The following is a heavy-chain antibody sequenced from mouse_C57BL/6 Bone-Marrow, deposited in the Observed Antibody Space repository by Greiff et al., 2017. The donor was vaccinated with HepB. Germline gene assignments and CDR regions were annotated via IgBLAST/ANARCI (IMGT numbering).Heavy chain of an antibody. D-gene: IGHD2-3*01. CDR2: IDPETGGT. J-gene: IGHJ3*01. Sequence: QVQLKESGAELVRPGASVTLSCKASGYTFTDYEMHWVKQTPVHGLEWIGAIDPETGGTAYNQKFKGKAILTADKSSSTAYMEIRSLTSEDSAVYYCTRSDEGYYRYGFAYWGQGTLVTVSA. CDR3: TRSDEGYYRYGFAY. CDR1: GYTFTDYE. V-gene: IGHV1-15*01.